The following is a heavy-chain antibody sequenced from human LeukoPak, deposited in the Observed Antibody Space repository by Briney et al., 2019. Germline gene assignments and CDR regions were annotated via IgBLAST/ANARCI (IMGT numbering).Heavy chain of an antibody. J-gene: IGHJ6*02. D-gene: IGHD7-27*01. CDR2: VNPNSGNT. V-gene: IGHV1-8*01. CDR1: GYTFTSYD. CDR3: AREGTGDQDYYYYGMDV. Sequence: ASVKVSCKASGYTFTSYDINWVRQATGQGLEWMGWVNPNSGNTGYAQKFQGRVTMTRNTSISTAYMELSSLRSEDTAVYYCAREGTGDQDYYYYGMDVWGQGTTVTVSS.